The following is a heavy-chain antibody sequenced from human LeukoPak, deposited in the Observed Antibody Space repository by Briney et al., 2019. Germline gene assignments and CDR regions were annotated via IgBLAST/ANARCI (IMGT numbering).Heavy chain of an antibody. V-gene: IGHV4-59*12. D-gene: IGHD2-15*01. CDR2: VYYSGNT. CDR1: GGSMNSNY. CDR3: AGGSFVFDP. J-gene: IGHJ5*02. Sequence: SETLSLTCTVSGGSMNSNYWSWVRQPPGKGLEWIGYVYYSGNTDYNPSLKSRVTISVDTSKNQFSLKLSSVTAADTAVYYCAGGSFVFDPWGQGTLVTVSS.